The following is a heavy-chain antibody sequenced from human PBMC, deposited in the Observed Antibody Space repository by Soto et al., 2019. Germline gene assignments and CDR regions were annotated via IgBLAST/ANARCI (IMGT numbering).Heavy chain of an antibody. CDR1: GDTFNFYS. CDR2: VNPIVSMS. V-gene: IGHV1-69*02. D-gene: IGHD3-10*01. Sequence: SVKVSCKASGDTFNFYSINWVRQAPGLGLEWMGRVNPIVSMSNYAQRFQGRVTMTADKSTSTAYMELSGLRSEDTAIYYCATSYGSGYRAFDYWGQGALVTGSS. J-gene: IGHJ4*02. CDR3: ATSYGSGYRAFDY.